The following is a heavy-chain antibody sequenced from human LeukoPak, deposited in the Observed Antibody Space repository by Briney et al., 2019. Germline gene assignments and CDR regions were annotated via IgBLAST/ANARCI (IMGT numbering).Heavy chain of an antibody. J-gene: IGHJ4*02. V-gene: IGHV3-21*01. D-gene: IGHD5-18*01. CDR3: AREESGLWLFFGD. CDR2: ISSSSSYI. Sequence: PGGSLRLSCAASGFTFSSYSMNWVRQAPGKGLEWVSSISSSSSYIYYADSVKGRFTISRDNAKNSLYLQMNSLRAEDTAVYHCAREESGLWLFFGDWGQGTLVTVSS. CDR1: GFTFSSYS.